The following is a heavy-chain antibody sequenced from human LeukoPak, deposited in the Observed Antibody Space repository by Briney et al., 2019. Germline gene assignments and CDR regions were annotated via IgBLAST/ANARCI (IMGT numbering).Heavy chain of an antibody. CDR2: IYYSGST. J-gene: IGHJ3*02. CDR3: ARHDSSGPYNAFDI. D-gene: IGHD3-22*01. CDR1: GGSISSSTYY. V-gene: IGHV4-39*01. Sequence: SETLSLTCTVSGGSISSSTYYWGWIRQPPGKGLEWIGSIYYSGSTYYNPSLKSRATISGDTTKNQFSLKLSSVTAADTAVYFCARHDSSGPYNAFDIWGQGTMVTVSS.